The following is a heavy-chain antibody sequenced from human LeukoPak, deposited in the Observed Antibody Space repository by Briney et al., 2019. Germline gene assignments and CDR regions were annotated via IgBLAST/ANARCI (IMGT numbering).Heavy chain of an antibody. Sequence: PGGSLRLSCAASGFTVSSNYMSWVRQAPGKGLEWVSVIYSGGSTYYADSVKGRFTISRDNSKNTLYLQMNSLRAEDTAVYYCARAPSSGWFDYWGQGPLVTVSS. J-gene: IGHJ4*02. CDR2: IYSGGST. V-gene: IGHV3-53*01. CDR1: GFTVSSNY. CDR3: ARAPSSGWFDY. D-gene: IGHD6-19*01.